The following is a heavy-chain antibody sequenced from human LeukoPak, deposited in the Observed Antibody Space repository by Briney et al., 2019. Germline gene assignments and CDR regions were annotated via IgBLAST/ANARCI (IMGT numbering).Heavy chain of an antibody. V-gene: IGHV4-31*03. Sequence: PSETLSLTCTVSGGSISSGGYYWSWIRQHPGKGLEWIGYIYYSGSTYYNPSLKSRVTISVDTSKNQFSLKLSSVTAADTAVYYCAREAIFGVVPFDYWGQGTLVTVSS. CDR2: IYYSGST. J-gene: IGHJ4*02. D-gene: IGHD3-3*01. CDR3: AREAIFGVVPFDY. CDR1: GGSISSGGYY.